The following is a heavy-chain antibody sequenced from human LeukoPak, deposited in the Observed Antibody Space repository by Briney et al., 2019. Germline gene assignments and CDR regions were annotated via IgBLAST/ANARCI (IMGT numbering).Heavy chain of an antibody. D-gene: IGHD5-24*01. CDR2: IRADAVTT. CDR3: VKDDGWVQYAN. CDR1: GFIFSHHG. Sequence: GGSLRLSCAASGFIFSHHGMNWVRQAPGKGLEWVSGIRADAVTTYYADSVKGRFIISRDNSKNTVYLQMNSLSAEDAAVYYCVKDDGWVQYANWGQGTLVTVSS. J-gene: IGHJ4*02. V-gene: IGHV3-23*01.